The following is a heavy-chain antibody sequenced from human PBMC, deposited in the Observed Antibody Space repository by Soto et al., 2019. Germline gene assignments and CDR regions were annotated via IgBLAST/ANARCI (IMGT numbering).Heavy chain of an antibody. J-gene: IGHJ4*02. CDR2: IYYSGST. D-gene: IGHD2-8*01. CDR1: GGSISSYY. V-gene: IGHV4-59*08. Sequence: SETLSLTCTVSGGSISSYYWSWIRQPPGKGLEWIGYIYYSGSTNYNPSLKSRVTISVDTSKNQFSLKLSSVTAADTAVYYCARLYCTNGVCYTGELYYFDCWGQGTLVTVSS. CDR3: ARLYCTNGVCYTGELYYFDC.